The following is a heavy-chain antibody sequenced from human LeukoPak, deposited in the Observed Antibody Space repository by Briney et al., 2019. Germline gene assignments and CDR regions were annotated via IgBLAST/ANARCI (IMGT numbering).Heavy chain of an antibody. J-gene: IGHJ4*02. Sequence: GGSLKLSCAASKFTFSNAWMSWVRQAPGKGLEWVGGIKSKTGGGTIDYAAPVKGRFIISRDDSRHTLYLQMNSLKSEDTAVYYCTTFSCYESSGNYGDYYFDYWGQGTLVTVSS. V-gene: IGHV3-15*01. CDR1: KFTFSNAW. CDR2: IKSKTGGGTI. CDR3: TTFSCYESSGNYGDYYFDY. D-gene: IGHD3-22*01.